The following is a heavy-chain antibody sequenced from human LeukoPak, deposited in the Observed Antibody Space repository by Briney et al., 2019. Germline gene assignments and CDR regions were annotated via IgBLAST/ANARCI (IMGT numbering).Heavy chain of an antibody. CDR2: IWYDGSNK. J-gene: IGHJ4*02. Sequence: GGSLRLSCAASGFTFSNYGMHWVRQAPGKGLEWVAIIWYDGSNKYYADSVKGRFTISRDNSKNTLYLQMNSLRAEDTAIYYCATVRGSSGTYYIDYWGQGTLVTVSS. V-gene: IGHV3-33*01. D-gene: IGHD3-10*01. CDR1: GFTFSNYG. CDR3: ATVRGSSGTYYIDY.